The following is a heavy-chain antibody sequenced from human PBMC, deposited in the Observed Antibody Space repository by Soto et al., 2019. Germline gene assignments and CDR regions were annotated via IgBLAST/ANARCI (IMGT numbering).Heavy chain of an antibody. CDR3: ASPRLGGGTFDV. D-gene: IGHD6-19*01. CDR2: ISADGKST. Sequence: GGSLRLSCAASGFTFSSYWMHWVRQAPGKGLVWVSRISADGKSTSYPDSLKGRFTISRDNARDTLYLQMNSLRVEDTAVYYCASPRLGGGTFDVWGQGTMVTVSS. J-gene: IGHJ3*01. V-gene: IGHV3-74*01. CDR1: GFTFSSYW.